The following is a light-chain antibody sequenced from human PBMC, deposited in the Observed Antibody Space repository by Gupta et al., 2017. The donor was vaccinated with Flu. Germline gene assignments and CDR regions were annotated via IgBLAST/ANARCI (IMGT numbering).Light chain of an antibody. V-gene: IGLV2-11*01. J-gene: IGLJ2*01. CDR1: SSDVGGYNY. CDR3: CSYAGTYTLV. CDR2: DVS. Sequence: SVTISCTGTSSDVGGYNYVPWYQQHPGKAPKLIIYDVSKRPSGVPDRFSGSKSGNTASLTISGLQAEDEADYYCCSYAGTYTLVFGGGTKLTVL.